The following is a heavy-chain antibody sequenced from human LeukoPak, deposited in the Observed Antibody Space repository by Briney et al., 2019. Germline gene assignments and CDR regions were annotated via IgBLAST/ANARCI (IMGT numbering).Heavy chain of an antibody. CDR3: ARDRPTLAPRGDDAFGI. D-gene: IGHD4-23*01. CDR1: GGSISSYY. J-gene: IGHJ3*02. V-gene: IGHV4-4*07. Sequence: SETLSLTCTVSGGSISSYYWSWIRQPAGKGLEWIGRIYTSGSTNYNPSLKSRVTMSVDTSKNQFSLKLSSVTAADTAVYYCARDRPTLAPRGDDAFGIWGQGTMVTVSS. CDR2: IYTSGST.